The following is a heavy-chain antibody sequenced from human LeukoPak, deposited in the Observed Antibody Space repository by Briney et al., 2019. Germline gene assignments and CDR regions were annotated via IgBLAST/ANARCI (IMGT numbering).Heavy chain of an antibody. CDR2: INPNSGGT. CDR3: ARGPHHLLIDYYYMDV. V-gene: IGHV1-2*02. D-gene: IGHD2-8*01. Sequence: GASVKVSCKASGYTFTGYYMHWVRQAPGQGLEWMGWINPNSGGTNYAQKFQGRVTMTRDTSISTAYMELSRPRSDDTAVYYCARGPHHLLIDYYYMDVWGKGTTVTVSS. CDR1: GYTFTGYY. J-gene: IGHJ6*03.